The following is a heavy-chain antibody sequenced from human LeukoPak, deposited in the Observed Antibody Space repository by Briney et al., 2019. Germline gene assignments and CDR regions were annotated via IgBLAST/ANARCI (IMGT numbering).Heavy chain of an antibody. V-gene: IGHV3-23*01. Sequence: GGSLRLSCAASGFTFNNAWMTWVRQAPGKGLEWVSAISGSGGSTYYADSVKGRFTISRDNSKNTLYLQMNSLRAEDTAVYYCARYSSFDYWGQGTLVTVSS. CDR1: GFTFNNAW. CDR2: ISGSGGST. D-gene: IGHD6-13*01. CDR3: ARYSSFDY. J-gene: IGHJ4*02.